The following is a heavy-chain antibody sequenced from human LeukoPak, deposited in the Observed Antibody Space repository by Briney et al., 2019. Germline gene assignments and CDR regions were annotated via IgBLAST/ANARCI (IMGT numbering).Heavy chain of an antibody. CDR3: ARDASYHGTSYDV. CDR1: GFTFNTYA. V-gene: IGHV3-30*04. Sequence: GGSLRLSCAASGFTFNTYAMLWVRQAPGIGLEWVAVISYDGSNEYYADSVRGRFTISRDNSKNTLYLQMDSLRAEDTAVYYCARDASYHGTSYDVRGSGTTVTVSS. CDR2: ISYDGSNE. J-gene: IGHJ6*04. D-gene: IGHD1-7*01.